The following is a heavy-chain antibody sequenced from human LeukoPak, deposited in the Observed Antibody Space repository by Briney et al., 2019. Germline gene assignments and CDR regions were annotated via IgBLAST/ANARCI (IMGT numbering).Heavy chain of an antibody. CDR3: ASPGAYY. CDR1: GFTFSSYA. CDR2: ISSNGGST. Sequence: GGSLRLSCAASGFTFSSYAMHWVRQAPGKGLEYVSAISSNGGSTYYANSVKDRFTISRDNSKKTLYLQMGSLRAEDMAVYYCASPGAYYWGQGTLVTVSS. J-gene: IGHJ4*02. V-gene: IGHV3-64*01.